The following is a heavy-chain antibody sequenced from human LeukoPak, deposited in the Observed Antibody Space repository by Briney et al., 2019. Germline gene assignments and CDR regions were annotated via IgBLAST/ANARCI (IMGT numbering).Heavy chain of an antibody. V-gene: IGHV7-4-1*02. CDR3: ARTYQPLWYYFDY. Sequence: GASVKVSCKASGYTFTTYAMIWVRQAPGQGLEWMGWINTNTGNPTYAQGFTGRFVFSLDTSVSTAYLQISSLKTEDTAVYYCARTYQPLWYYFDYWGQGTLVTVSS. CDR2: INTNTGNP. CDR1: GYTFTTYA. D-gene: IGHD2-2*01. J-gene: IGHJ4*02.